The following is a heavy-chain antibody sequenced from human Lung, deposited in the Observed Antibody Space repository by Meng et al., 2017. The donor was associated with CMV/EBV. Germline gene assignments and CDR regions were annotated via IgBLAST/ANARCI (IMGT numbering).Heavy chain of an antibody. Sequence: VSXKASGGTFSSYAISWVRQAPGQGLEWMGGIIPIFGTANYAQKFQGRVTITTDESTSTAYMELSSLRSEDTAVYYCARMDCSSTSCLRDYYYYGMDVXGQGXTVTVSS. J-gene: IGHJ6*02. CDR1: GGTFSSYA. CDR3: ARMDCSSTSCLRDYYYYGMDV. CDR2: IIPIFGTA. V-gene: IGHV1-69*05. D-gene: IGHD2-2*01.